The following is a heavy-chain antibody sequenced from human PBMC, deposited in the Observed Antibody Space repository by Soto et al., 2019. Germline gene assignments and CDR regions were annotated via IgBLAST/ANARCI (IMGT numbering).Heavy chain of an antibody. J-gene: IGHJ4*02. CDR1: GGTFSSYA. Sequence: QVQLVQSGAEVKKPGSSVKVSCKASGGTFSSYAISWVRQAPGQGLEWMGGIIPIFGTANYAQKFQGRVTITADESTRKAYMELSSPRSEDTAVYYCARDRGQYYDSSGQSGDFWGQGTLVTVSS. CDR2: IIPIFGTA. D-gene: IGHD3-22*01. V-gene: IGHV1-69*01. CDR3: ARDRGQYYDSSGQSGDF.